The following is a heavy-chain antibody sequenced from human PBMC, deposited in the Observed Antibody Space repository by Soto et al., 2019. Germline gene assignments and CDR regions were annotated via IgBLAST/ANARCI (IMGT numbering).Heavy chain of an antibody. J-gene: IGHJ4*02. CDR3: VKDLGTPPYYLDY. CDR2: ISYHGSNE. V-gene: IGHV3-30*18. CDR1: GFTFSNYG. Sequence: QVQLVESGGGVVQTGRSLRLSCAASGFTFSNYGMHWVRQAPGKGLEWVAVISYHGSNEYYPDSEKGRFSISRDNSKNTEYLQMNSLRVEDTTVYYCVKDLGTPPYYLDYCGPGTLVTVSS.